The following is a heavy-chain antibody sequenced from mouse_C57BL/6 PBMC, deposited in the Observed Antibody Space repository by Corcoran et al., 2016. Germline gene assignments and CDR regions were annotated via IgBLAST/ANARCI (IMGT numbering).Heavy chain of an antibody. CDR1: GYTFTSYG. CDR3: AKTTVVEGWYFDV. V-gene: IGHV1-81*01. D-gene: IGHD1-1*01. Sequence: QVQLQQSGAELARPGASVKLSCKASGYTFTSYGISWVKQRTGQGLEWIGEIYPRSGNTYYNEKFKGKATLTADKSSSTAYMELRSLTSEDSAVYFCAKTTVVEGWYFDVWGTGTTVTVSS. CDR2: IYPRSGNT. J-gene: IGHJ1*03.